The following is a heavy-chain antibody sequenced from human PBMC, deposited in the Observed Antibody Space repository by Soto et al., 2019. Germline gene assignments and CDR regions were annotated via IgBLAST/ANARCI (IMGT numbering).Heavy chain of an antibody. Sequence: GGSLRLSCAASGFTFSSYAMSWVRQAPGKGLEWVSAISGSGGSTYYADSVKGRFTISRDNSKNTLYLQMNSLRAEDTAVYYCAKASGIAAAGIYYYYGMDVWGQGTTVTVSS. V-gene: IGHV3-23*01. CDR1: GFTFSSYA. CDR2: ISGSGGST. D-gene: IGHD6-13*01. CDR3: AKASGIAAAGIYYYYGMDV. J-gene: IGHJ6*02.